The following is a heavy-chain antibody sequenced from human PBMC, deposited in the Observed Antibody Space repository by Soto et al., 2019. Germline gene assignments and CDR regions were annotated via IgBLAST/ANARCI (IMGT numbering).Heavy chain of an antibody. CDR2: IYHSGST. J-gene: IGHJ5*02. D-gene: IGHD3-9*01. CDR1: SGSISSSNW. CDR3: ARVTKYYDILTGYGSYGNWFDP. V-gene: IGHV4-4*02. Sequence: QVQLQESGPGLVKPSGTLSLTCAVSSGSISSSNWRNWVRHPPGNGLGWIGEIYHSGSTNYNPSLKSRVTISVDKSKTQFSLKLSSVTAADTAVYYCARVTKYYDILTGYGSYGNWFDPWGQGTLVTVSS.